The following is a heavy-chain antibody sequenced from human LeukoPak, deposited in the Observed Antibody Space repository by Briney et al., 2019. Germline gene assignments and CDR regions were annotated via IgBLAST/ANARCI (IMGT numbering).Heavy chain of an antibody. V-gene: IGHV1-2*06. CDR1: GYTFTGYY. Sequence: ASVKVSCKASGYTFTGYYMHWVRQAPGQGLEWMGRINPNSGGTNYAQKFQGRVTMTRDTSISTAYMELSRLGSDDTAVYYCARGTLSYYYDSSGYPGYWGQGTLVTVSS. D-gene: IGHD3-22*01. J-gene: IGHJ4*02. CDR2: INPNSGGT. CDR3: ARGTLSYYYDSSGYPGY.